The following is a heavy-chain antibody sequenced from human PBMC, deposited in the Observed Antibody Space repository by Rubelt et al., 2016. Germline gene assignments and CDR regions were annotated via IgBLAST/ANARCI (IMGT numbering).Heavy chain of an antibody. CDR3: ARASSTSYWEGWFDP. V-gene: IGHV1-24*01. J-gene: IGHJ5*02. CDR2: FDPEDGET. D-gene: IGHD2-2*01. Sequence: QVQLVQSGAEVKKPGASVKVSCKASGYTFTSYGISWVRQAPGQGLEWMGGFDPEDGETIYAQKFQGRVTMTEDTSTDTAYMELSSLRSEDTAVYYCARASSTSYWEGWFDPWGQGTLVTVSS. CDR1: GYTFTSYG.